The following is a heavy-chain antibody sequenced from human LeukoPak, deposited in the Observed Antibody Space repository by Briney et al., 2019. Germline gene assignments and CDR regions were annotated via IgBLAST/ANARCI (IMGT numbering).Heavy chain of an antibody. V-gene: IGHV4-39*01. CDR3: ARRLAVRLAAPDYYFDY. Sequence: SETLSLTCTVSGGSISSTNYYWGWIRQPPGKGLEWLGSIYDSGSTYYNPSLKSRVTMSVDTSKNQFSLKLSSVTAADTAVYYCARRLAVRLAAPDYYFDYWGQGTLVTVSS. J-gene: IGHJ4*02. CDR1: GGSISSTNYY. CDR2: IYDSGST. D-gene: IGHD3-16*01.